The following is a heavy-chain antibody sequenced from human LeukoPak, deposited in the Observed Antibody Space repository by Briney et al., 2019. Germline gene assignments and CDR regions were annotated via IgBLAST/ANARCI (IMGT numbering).Heavy chain of an antibody. D-gene: IGHD2-15*01. CDR1: GFTFSSFA. CDR3: AKSHSVAQRGYFDY. CDR2: ISDSGGST. J-gene: IGHJ4*02. V-gene: IGHV3-23*01. Sequence: PGGSLRLSCAASGFTFSSFAMTWVRQAPGKGLEWVSTISDSGGSTYYADAVKGRFAISRDNSKDTLYAQMNSLRAEDAAVYYCAKSHSVAQRGYFDYWGQGTLATVSS.